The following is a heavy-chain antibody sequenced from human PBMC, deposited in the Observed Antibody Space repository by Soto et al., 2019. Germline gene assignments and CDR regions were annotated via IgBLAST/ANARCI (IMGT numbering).Heavy chain of an antibody. D-gene: IGHD3-3*01. Sequence: GGSLRLSCAASGFTFSSYAMHWVRQAPGKGLEWVAVISYDGSNKYYADSVKGRFTISRDNSKNTLYLQMNSLRAEDTAVYYCARDRVIDDFWSGYPREGYFDYWGQGTLVTVSS. CDR2: ISYDGSNK. CDR1: GFTFSSYA. V-gene: IGHV3-30-3*01. J-gene: IGHJ4*02. CDR3: ARDRVIDDFWSGYPREGYFDY.